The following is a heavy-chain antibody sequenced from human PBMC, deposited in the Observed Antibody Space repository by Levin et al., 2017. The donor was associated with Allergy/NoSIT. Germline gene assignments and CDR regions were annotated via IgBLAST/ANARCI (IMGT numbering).Heavy chain of an antibody. CDR2: ISDDGSNN. J-gene: IGHJ6*02. CDR3: AKLRVFGLGSNYRMDV. D-gene: IGHD3-10*01. CDR1: GFTFSSYG. Sequence: GGSLRLSCAASGFTFSSYGMNWVRQAPGKGLEWLAFISDDGSNNYFLESVKGRFTISRDNSKNTLYLQMNSLRPDDTAVYYCAKLRVFGLGSNYRMDVWGQGTPVTVSS. V-gene: IGHV3-30*18.